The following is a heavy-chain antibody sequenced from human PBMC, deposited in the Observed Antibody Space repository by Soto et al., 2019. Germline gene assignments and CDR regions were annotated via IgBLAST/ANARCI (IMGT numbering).Heavy chain of an antibody. J-gene: IGHJ4*02. Sequence: GGYLRLSCEASGFNFSHYAMHWVRQVPGKGLEWLAIISLEGSNKYSAKPVKDRFTISRDNSKSTLYLQMNSLRPEDTAVYYCAKDGATHVAARFLDSSGQGT. CDR1: GFNFSHYA. CDR3: AKDGATHVAARFLDS. D-gene: IGHD1-1*01. V-gene: IGHV3-30*18. CDR2: ISLEGSNK.